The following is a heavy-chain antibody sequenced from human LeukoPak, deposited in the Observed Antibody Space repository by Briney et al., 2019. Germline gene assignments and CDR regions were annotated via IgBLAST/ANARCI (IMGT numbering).Heavy chain of an antibody. V-gene: IGHV4-4*07. CDR1: GGSISSYY. CDR3: ARVTPLRFFDY. CDR2: IYTSGST. Sequence: PSETLSLTCTASGGSISSYYWSWIRQPAGKGLEWIGRIYTSGSTNYNPSLKSRVTMSVDTSKNQFSPKLSSVTAADTAVYYCARVTPLRFFDYWGQGTLVTVSS. J-gene: IGHJ4*02. D-gene: IGHD4-17*01.